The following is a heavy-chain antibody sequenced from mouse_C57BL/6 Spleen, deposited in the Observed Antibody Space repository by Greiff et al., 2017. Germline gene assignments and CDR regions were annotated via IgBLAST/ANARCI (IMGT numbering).Heavy chain of an antibody. CDR1: GYSFTGYF. D-gene: IGHD2-4*01. J-gene: IGHJ2*01. CDR3: ARSNYDYNGNYFDY. CDR2: INPYNGDT. V-gene: IGHV1-20*01. Sequence: EVQLVGSGPELVKPGDSVKISCKASGYSFTGYFMNWVMQSHGKSLEWIGRINPYNGDTFYYQKFKGKATLTVDKSSSTAHMELRSLTSDDSAVYYCARSNYDYNGNYFDYWGQGTALTVSS.